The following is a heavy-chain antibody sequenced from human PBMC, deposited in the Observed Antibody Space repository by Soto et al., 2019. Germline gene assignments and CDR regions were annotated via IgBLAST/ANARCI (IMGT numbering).Heavy chain of an antibody. CDR1: GYTFGVYG. Sequence: QVQLVQSGAEVKQPGASVKISCKASGYTFGVYGMHWVRQAPGQRLEWMGWIGVSDSRRSSKKFQGSLTLLRDTSANTVYMELSSLRSEDTAVYYCTRALGSPWIQLKFDSWGQGTLVTVSS. CDR3: TRALGSPWIQLKFDS. CDR2: IGVSDSR. D-gene: IGHD2-2*03. J-gene: IGHJ4*02. V-gene: IGHV1-3*01.